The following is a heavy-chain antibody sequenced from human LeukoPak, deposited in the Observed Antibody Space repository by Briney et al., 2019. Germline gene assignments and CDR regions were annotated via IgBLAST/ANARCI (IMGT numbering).Heavy chain of an antibody. D-gene: IGHD2-2*01. CDR2: IIPIFGTA. Sequence: GSSVKVSCKASGGTFSSYAISWVRQAPGQGLEWMGGIIPIFGTANYAQKFQGRVTITTDESTSTAYMELSSLRSEDTAVYYCARGSDCSSTSCYFDYWGQGTLSPSPQ. CDR3: ARGSDCSSTSCYFDY. CDR1: GGTFSSYA. J-gene: IGHJ4*02. V-gene: IGHV1-69*05.